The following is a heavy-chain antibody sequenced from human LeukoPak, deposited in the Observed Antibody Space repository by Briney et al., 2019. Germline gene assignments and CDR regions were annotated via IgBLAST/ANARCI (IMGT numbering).Heavy chain of an antibody. Sequence: PSETLSLTCAVYGGSFSDYYWNWIRQPPGKGLEWIGEINHSGSTNYNPSLKSRVTMSVDTFKNQFSLTLSSVTAADTAVYCCARVQDFETRGYYLGYWGHGTLVTVSS. D-gene: IGHD3-22*01. J-gene: IGHJ4*01. V-gene: IGHV4-34*01. CDR2: INHSGST. CDR3: ARVQDFETRGYYLGY. CDR1: GGSFSDYY.